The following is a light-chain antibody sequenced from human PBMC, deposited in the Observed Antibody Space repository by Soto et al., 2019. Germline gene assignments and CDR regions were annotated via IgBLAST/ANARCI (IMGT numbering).Light chain of an antibody. V-gene: IGLV1-40*01. CDR2: GNS. J-gene: IGLJ2*01. CDR3: QSYDSSLSVV. CDR1: SSNIGAGYD. Sequence: QSVLTQPPSVSGAPGQRVTISCTGSSSNIGAGYDVHWYQQLPGTAPKLLIYGNSNRPSGVPDRFSGSKSGTSASLAITGFQAEDEADYYCQSYDSSLSVVFGGETKLTVL.